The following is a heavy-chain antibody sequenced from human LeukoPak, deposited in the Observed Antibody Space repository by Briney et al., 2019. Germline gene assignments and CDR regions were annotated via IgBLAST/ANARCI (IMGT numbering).Heavy chain of an antibody. Sequence: GGSLRLSCAASGFTFSSYGMSWVRQAPGKGLEWVSVISGSGGSTYYADSVKGRLTISRDNSKNTLYLQMNSLRAEDTAVYYCATGSYYSDYWGQGTLVTVSS. CDR2: ISGSGGST. CDR3: ATGSYYSDY. D-gene: IGHD1-26*01. V-gene: IGHV3-23*01. CDR1: GFTFSSYG. J-gene: IGHJ4*02.